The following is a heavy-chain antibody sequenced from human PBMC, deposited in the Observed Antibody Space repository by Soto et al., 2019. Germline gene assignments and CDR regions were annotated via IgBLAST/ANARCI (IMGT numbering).Heavy chain of an antibody. CDR3: ARSPRNYYALGSYSYFRH. CDR2: MNPNNGNT. D-gene: IGHD3-10*01. Sequence: QVQLVQSGAEVKKPGASVKVSCKESGYTFTSYDISWVRQATGQGLEWMGWMNPNNGNTDYTPKFQGRVTMTMNTSIGTAYMELSRLRSEDTAVYYCARSPRNYYALGSYSYFRHWGPGTLGTVSS. V-gene: IGHV1-8*01. J-gene: IGHJ1*01. CDR1: GYTFTSYD.